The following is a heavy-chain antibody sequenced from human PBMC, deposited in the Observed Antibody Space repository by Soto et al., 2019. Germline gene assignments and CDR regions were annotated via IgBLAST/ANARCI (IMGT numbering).Heavy chain of an antibody. V-gene: IGHV4-31*03. CDR1: GGSISSGGYY. D-gene: IGHD3-16*01. CDR3: ARDRSMITSNDAFDI. Sequence: SETLSLTCTVSGGSISSGGYYWSWIRQHPGKGLEWIGYIYYSGSTYYNPSLKSRVTISVDTSKNQFSLKLSSVTAADTAVYYCARDRSMITSNDAFDIWGQGTMVTVSS. J-gene: IGHJ3*02. CDR2: IYYSGST.